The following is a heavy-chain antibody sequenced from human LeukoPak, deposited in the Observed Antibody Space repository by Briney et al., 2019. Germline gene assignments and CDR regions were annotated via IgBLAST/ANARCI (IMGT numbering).Heavy chain of an antibody. CDR2: FDPEDGET. CDR1: GYTLTELS. J-gene: IGHJ4*02. Sequence: ASVKVSCKVSGYTLTELSMHWVRQAPGKGLEWMGGFDPEDGETIYAQKFQGRVTMTEDTSTDTACMELSSLRSEDTAVYYCARRAKDIVVVVAATEFDYWGQGTLVTVSS. CDR3: ARRAKDIVVVVAATEFDY. V-gene: IGHV1-24*01. D-gene: IGHD2-15*01.